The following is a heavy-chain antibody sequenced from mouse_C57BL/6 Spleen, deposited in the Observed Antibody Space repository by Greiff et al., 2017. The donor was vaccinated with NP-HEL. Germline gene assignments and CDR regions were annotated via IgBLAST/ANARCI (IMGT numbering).Heavy chain of an antibody. D-gene: IGHD2-4*01. V-gene: IGHV5-9-1*02. J-gene: IGHJ3*01. Sequence: EVQLVESGEGLVKPGGSLKLSCAASGFTFSSCAMSWVRQTPEKRLEWVAYINGGGDYIYCADTVKGRFTISRDNARNTLYLQMSSLKSEDTAMYYCTRGIYYDYPFAYWGQGTLVTVSA. CDR2: INGGGDYI. CDR3: TRGIYYDYPFAY. CDR1: GFTFSSCA.